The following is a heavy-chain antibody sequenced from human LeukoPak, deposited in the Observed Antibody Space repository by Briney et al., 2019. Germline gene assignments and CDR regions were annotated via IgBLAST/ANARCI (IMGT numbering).Heavy chain of an antibody. V-gene: IGHV3-30*02. D-gene: IGHD6-25*01. CDR3: AKDQAASLAGDFDY. Sequence: GGSLRLSCVTPGFSFNSYGMSWVRQAPGKGLEWVAFIRYDGNKREYAYSVKGRFTISRDNSKNTLYLQMNSLRGEDTAVYYCAKDQAASLAGDFDYWGQGTLVTVS. CDR2: IRYDGNKR. CDR1: GFSFNSYG. J-gene: IGHJ4*02.